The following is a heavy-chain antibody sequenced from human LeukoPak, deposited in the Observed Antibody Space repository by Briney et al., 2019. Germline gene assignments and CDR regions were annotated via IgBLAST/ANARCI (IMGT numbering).Heavy chain of an antibody. CDR2: FTNHHTT. Sequence: GGSLRLSCEASGFTFSIYAMTWVRQAPGKGLEWVSTFTNHHTTYYTESVKGRFTISRDYSKNTLYLQMDSVRPQDTAVYYCAKEGYDILTGYRTNWFDPWGQGTLVTVSS. D-gene: IGHD3-9*01. CDR1: GFTFSIYA. V-gene: IGHV3-23*01. CDR3: AKEGYDILTGYRTNWFDP. J-gene: IGHJ5*02.